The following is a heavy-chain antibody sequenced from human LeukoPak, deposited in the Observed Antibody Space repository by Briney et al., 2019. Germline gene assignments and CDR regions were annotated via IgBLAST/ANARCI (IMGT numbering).Heavy chain of an antibody. D-gene: IGHD2-15*01. CDR2: ISSSSSYI. V-gene: IGHV3-21*01. CDR1: GFTFSSYS. Sequence: GGSLRLSCAASGFTFSSYSMNRVRQAPGKGLEWVSSISSSSSYIYYADSVKGRFTISRDNAKNSLYLQMNSLRAEDTAVYYCARDGVVAATRENAFDIWGQGTMVTVSS. CDR3: ARDGVVAATRENAFDI. J-gene: IGHJ3*02.